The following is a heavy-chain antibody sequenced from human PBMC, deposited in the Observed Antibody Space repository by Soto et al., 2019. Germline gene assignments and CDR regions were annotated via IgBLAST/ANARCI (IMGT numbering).Heavy chain of an antibody. J-gene: IGHJ6*02. CDR2: ISYDGSNK. Sequence: GGSLRLSCAASGFTFSSYAMHWVRQAPGKGLEWVAVISYDGSNKYYADSVKGRFTISRDNSKNTLYLQMNSLRAEDTAVYYCARDHYYDSSGYYPSAFYYYYGMDVWCQGTTVTVSS. D-gene: IGHD3-22*01. CDR1: GFTFSSYA. CDR3: ARDHYYDSSGYYPSAFYYYYGMDV. V-gene: IGHV3-30-3*01.